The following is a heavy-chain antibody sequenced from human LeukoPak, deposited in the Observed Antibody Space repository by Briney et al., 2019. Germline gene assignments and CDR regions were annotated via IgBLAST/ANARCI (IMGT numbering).Heavy chain of an antibody. Sequence: GGSLRLSCAASGFRCDDYGMRWVSHVPGRGLEWVSGTNWDGASTGYADSVKGRFTISRDNVKNFLYLQMNSLRVEDTALYFCGRVYCSTTSCYDYYDYYMDVWGKGTTVTVSS. CDR1: GFRCDDYG. D-gene: IGHD2-2*01. V-gene: IGHV3-20*04. CDR3: GRVYCSTTSCYDYYDYYMDV. J-gene: IGHJ6*03. CDR2: TNWDGAST.